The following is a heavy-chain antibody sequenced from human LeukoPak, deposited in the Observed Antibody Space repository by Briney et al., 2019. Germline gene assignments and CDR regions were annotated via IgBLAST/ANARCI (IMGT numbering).Heavy chain of an antibody. Sequence: GGSLRLSCAASGFTFSTYSMTWVRQAPGKGLEWVAGLTGSGGDTYYADSVQGRFTIPRNNFRDRVYLQMHSLRVDDTAVYYCARGFDSVVVGLYNWLDSWGQGTVVTVSS. D-gene: IGHD2-15*01. CDR2: LTGSGGDT. J-gene: IGHJ5*01. CDR1: GFTFSTYS. CDR3: ARGFDSVVVGLYNWLDS. V-gene: IGHV3-23*01.